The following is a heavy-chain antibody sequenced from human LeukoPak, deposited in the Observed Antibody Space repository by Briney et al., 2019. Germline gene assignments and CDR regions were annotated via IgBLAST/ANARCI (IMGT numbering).Heavy chain of an antibody. CDR1: GGSFSGYY. D-gene: IGHD2-2*01. J-gene: IGHJ5*02. V-gene: IGHV4-34*01. CDR3: ARVLSIVVVPGATFWFDP. Sequence: SETLSLTCAVYGGSFSGYYWSWIRQPPGKGLEWIGDVNHSRSTNYNPSLKSRVTISVDTPKNQFSLKLSSVTAADTAVYHCARVLSIVVVPGATFWFDPWGQGTLVTVSS. CDR2: VNHSRST.